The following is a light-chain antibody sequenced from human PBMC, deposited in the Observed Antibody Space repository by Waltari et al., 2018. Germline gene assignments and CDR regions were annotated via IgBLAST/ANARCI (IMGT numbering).Light chain of an antibody. CDR1: SSDVGGYNY. J-gene: IGLJ3*02. V-gene: IGLV2-11*01. CDR2: DVS. Sequence: QSALTQPRSVSGSPGQSVTISCTGTSSDVGGYNYVSWYQQHPGKAPKLMIYDVSKWPSGVPDRFSGSKSGITASLTISGLQAEDEADYYCCSYAGSYTLVFGGGTKLTVL. CDR3: CSYAGSYTLV.